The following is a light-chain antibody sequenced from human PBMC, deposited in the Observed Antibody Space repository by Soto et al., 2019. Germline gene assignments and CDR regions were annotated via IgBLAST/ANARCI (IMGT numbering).Light chain of an antibody. Sequence: EIVMTQSPATLSVSPGETATLSCRASQSVYNNLAWYQQRPGQAPRLLIHGASTRATGVPAKVSGSGSGTEFTLTISSLQSEDFAVYYCQQYGDSLVTFGQGTRLEIK. CDR2: GAS. CDR3: QQYGDSLVT. J-gene: IGKJ5*01. CDR1: QSVYNN. V-gene: IGKV3-15*01.